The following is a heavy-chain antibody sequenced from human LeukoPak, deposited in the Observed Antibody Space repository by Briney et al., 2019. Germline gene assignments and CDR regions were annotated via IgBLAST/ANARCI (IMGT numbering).Heavy chain of an antibody. CDR3: AIRKDYGDPRGLAY. V-gene: IGHV4-34*01. D-gene: IGHD4-17*01. Sequence: PSETLSLTCAVYGGSFSGYYWSWIRQPPGKGLEWIGEINHSGSTNYNPSLKSRVTISVDTSKNQFSLKLSSVTAADTAVYYCAIRKDYGDPRGLAYWGQGTLVTVSS. J-gene: IGHJ4*02. CDR1: GGSFSGYY. CDR2: INHSGST.